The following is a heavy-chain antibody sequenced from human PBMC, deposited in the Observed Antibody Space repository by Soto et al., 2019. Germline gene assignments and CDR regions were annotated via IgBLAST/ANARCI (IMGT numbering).Heavy chain of an antibody. V-gene: IGHV4-34*01. CDR3: ARMAGPWYFDL. J-gene: IGHJ2*01. CDR1: GGSFSCFY. CDR2: INHSGSS. Sequence: SEILSLTCAVHGGSFSCFYWTWIRQPPGKGLEWIGEINHSGSSNYNPPLKSRVTMSLDTSRNQFSLSLNSVTAADTAVYYCARMAGPWYFDLWGRGTLVTVSS.